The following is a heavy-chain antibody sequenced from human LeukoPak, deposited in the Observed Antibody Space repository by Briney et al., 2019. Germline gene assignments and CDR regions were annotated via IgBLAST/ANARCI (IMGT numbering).Heavy chain of an antibody. D-gene: IGHD3-22*01. CDR1: GYTLTDYY. V-gene: IGHV1-2*02. CDR2: INPNNGGT. Sequence: EASVKVSCKASGYTLTDYYIHWVRQAPGQGLEWMGWINPNNGGTNYAQKFQGRVTMTRDTSISTAYMELSRLRSDDTAVYYCAREVDYYDTSDYFPLGYWGQGTLVTVSS. CDR3: AREVDYYDTSDYFPLGY. J-gene: IGHJ4*02.